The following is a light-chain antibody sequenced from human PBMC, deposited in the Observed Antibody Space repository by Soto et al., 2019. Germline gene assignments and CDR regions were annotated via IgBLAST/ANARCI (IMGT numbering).Light chain of an antibody. CDR3: QQYGSSWT. V-gene: IGKV3-20*01. CDR1: QSVSSSY. J-gene: IGKJ1*01. Sequence: EIVLTQSPGTLSLSPGEITTLSFRSSQSVSSSYLTWYQQKPCQAPRLLIYGASSRATGIPDRFSGSGSGTDFTLTISRLEPEDFAVYYCQQYGSSWTFGQGTRWIS. CDR2: GAS.